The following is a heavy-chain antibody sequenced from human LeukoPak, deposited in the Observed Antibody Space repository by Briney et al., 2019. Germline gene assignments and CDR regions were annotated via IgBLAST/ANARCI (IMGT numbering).Heavy chain of an antibody. CDR1: GGSISSGGYY. CDR2: IYYGGST. D-gene: IGHD2-8*01. Sequence: PSQTLSLTCTVSGGSISSGGYYWSWIRQHPGKGLEWIGYIYYGGSTYYNPSLKSRVTISVDTSKNQFSLKLSSVTAADTAVYYCARSGVLKWFDPWGQGTLVTVSS. J-gene: IGHJ5*02. CDR3: ARSGVLKWFDP. V-gene: IGHV4-31*03.